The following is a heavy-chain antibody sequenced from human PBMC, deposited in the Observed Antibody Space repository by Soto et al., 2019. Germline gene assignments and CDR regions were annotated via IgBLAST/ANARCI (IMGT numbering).Heavy chain of an antibody. J-gene: IGHJ3*02. V-gene: IGHV4-34*01. D-gene: IGHD2-15*01. CDR3: ARGGDLYCSGGSCYYHDAFDI. CDR1: GGSFSGYY. CDR2: INHSGST. Sequence: QVQLQQWGAGLLKPSETLSLTCAVSGGSFSGYYWSWIRQPPGKGLEWIGEINHSGSTNYNPSLKSRVTISVDTSKNQFSLKLSSVTAADTAVYYCARGGDLYCSGGSCYYHDAFDIWGQGTMVTVSS.